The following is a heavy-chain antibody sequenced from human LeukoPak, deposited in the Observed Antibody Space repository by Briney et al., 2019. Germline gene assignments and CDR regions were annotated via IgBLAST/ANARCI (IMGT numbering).Heavy chain of an antibody. CDR2: ISSSGSTI. CDR1: GFTFSSYE. V-gene: IGHV3-48*03. D-gene: IGHD4-17*01. CDR3: ASQDYGDYGPAEYFQH. Sequence: GGSLRLSCAASGFTFSSYEMNWVRQAPGKGLEGVSYISSSGSTIYYADSVKGRSTISRDNAKNSLYLQMNSLRAEDTAVYYCASQDYGDYGPAEYFQHWGQGTLVTVSS. J-gene: IGHJ1*01.